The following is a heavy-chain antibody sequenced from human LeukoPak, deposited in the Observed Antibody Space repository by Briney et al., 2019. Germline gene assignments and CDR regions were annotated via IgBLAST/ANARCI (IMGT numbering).Heavy chain of an antibody. CDR3: ARDGMKDGGMDV. CDR2: IIPILGIA. D-gene: IGHD1-1*01. V-gene: IGHV1-69*04. CDR1: GGTFSSYA. Sequence: SVKVSCKASGGTFSSYAISWVRQAPGQGLEWMGRIIPILGIANYAQKFQGRVTITADKSTSTAYMELSSLRSEDTAVYYCARDGMKDGGMDVWGQGTTVTVSS. J-gene: IGHJ6*02.